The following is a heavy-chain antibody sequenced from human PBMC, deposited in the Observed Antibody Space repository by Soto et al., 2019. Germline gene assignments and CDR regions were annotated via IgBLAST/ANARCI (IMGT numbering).Heavy chain of an antibody. CDR3: ARGSSWIRKYYFDY. J-gene: IGHJ4*02. Sequence: SETLSLTCAVYGGSFSGYYWSWIRQPPGKGLEWIGEINHSGSTNYNPSLKSRVTISVDTSKNQFSLKLSSVAAADTAVYYCARGSSWIRKYYFDYWGQGTLVTVSS. V-gene: IGHV4-34*01. CDR2: INHSGST. CDR1: GGSFSGYY. D-gene: IGHD5-18*01.